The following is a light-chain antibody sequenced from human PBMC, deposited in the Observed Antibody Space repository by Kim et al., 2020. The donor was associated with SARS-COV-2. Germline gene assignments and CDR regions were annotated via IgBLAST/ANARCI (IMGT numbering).Light chain of an antibody. V-gene: IGLV3-1*01. CDR3: QAWDSSTGLV. Sequence: SYELTQPPSVSVSPGQTASITCSGDKLGDKYACWYQQKPGQSPVLVIYQDSKRPSGIPERFSGSNSGNTATLTISGTQAMDEADYYCQAWDSSTGLVIGG. CDR2: QDS. J-gene: IGLJ2*01. CDR1: KLGDKY.